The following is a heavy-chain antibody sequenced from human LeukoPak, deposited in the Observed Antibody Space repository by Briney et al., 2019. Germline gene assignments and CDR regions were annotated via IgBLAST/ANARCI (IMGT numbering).Heavy chain of an antibody. D-gene: IGHD2-2*01. Sequence: SETLSLTCTVSGGSISSSSYYWGWIRQPPGKGLEWIGSIYYSGSTYYNPSLESRVTISVDTSKNQFSLKLSSVTAADTAVYYCARTICSSTSCPPAYWGQGTLVTVSS. V-gene: IGHV4-39*01. CDR2: IYYSGST. CDR3: ARTICSSTSCPPAY. CDR1: GGSISSSSYY. J-gene: IGHJ4*02.